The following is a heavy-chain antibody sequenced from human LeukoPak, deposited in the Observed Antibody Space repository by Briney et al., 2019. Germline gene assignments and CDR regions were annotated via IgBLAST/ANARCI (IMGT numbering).Heavy chain of an antibody. J-gene: IGHJ4*02. CDR1: GFTFSSYA. CDR3: AKEDLAYCAGDCYPVGFDF. CDR2: ISGSGGST. Sequence: PGGSLRPSCAASGFTFSSYAMSWVRQAPGKRLEWVSGISGSGGSTYYADSVKGRFTISRDNSKNKLYLQMNSLRAEDTAVYHCAKEDLAYCAGDCYPVGFDFWGQGTLDTVSS. D-gene: IGHD2-21*01. V-gene: IGHV3-23*01.